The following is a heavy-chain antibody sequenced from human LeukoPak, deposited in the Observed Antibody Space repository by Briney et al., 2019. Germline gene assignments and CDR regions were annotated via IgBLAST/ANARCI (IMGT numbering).Heavy chain of an antibody. J-gene: IGHJ4*02. CDR1: GYIFTIYY. CDR3: ARGGDYYDSSGYYAFDY. CDR2: INPSGGST. V-gene: IGHV1-46*01. D-gene: IGHD3-22*01. Sequence: ASVKVSCKASGYIFTIYYIHWVRQAPGQGLEWMGIINPSGGSTSYAQKFQGRVTMTRDMSTSTVYMELSSLRSEDTAVYYCARGGDYYDSSGYYAFDYWGQGTLVTVSS.